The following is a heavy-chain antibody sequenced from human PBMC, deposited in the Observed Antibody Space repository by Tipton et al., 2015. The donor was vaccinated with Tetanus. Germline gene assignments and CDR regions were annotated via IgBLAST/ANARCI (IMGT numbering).Heavy chain of an antibody. CDR3: ARLTCSSPRCYYYYYYYVDV. CDR2: IYYSGST. Sequence: TLSLTCSVSGDSIRSEDYYWGWIRQSPGKGLEWLGYIYYSGSTYNNPSLKSRVSISLDASKNQFSLSLNSVTAADSATYYCARLTCSSPRCYYYYYYYVDVWGAGTAVAVSS. CDR1: GDSIRSEDYY. D-gene: IGHD2-2*01. J-gene: IGHJ6*03. V-gene: IGHV4-30-4*01.